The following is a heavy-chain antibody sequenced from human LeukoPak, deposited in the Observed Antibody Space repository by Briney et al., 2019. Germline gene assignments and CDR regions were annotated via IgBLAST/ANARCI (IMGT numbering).Heavy chain of an antibody. V-gene: IGHV1-46*01. CDR1: GYTFTSYY. CDR3: ARGSINYNSGGYYDNPPLDY. J-gene: IGHJ4*02. CDR2: INPNGGST. D-gene: IGHD3-22*01. Sequence: ASVKVSCKASGYTFTSYYMSWVRQAPGQGLEWMGMINPNGGSTNYAQKFQGRVTVTRDTSTSTVYMELSSLRSEDTAVYYFARGSINYNSGGYYDNPPLDYWGQGTLVTVSS.